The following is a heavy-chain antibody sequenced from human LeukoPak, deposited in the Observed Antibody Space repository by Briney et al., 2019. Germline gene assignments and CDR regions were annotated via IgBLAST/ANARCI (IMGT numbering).Heavy chain of an antibody. CDR2: IYYSGST. V-gene: IGHV4-59*01. D-gene: IGHD2-15*01. CDR1: GGSINSYY. J-gene: IGHJ4*02. Sequence: SETLSLTCTVSGGSINSYYWSWIRQPPGKRLEWIGYIYYSGSTKYNPSLKSRVTISVDTSKNQFSLRLSSVTAADTAMYYCARTGAVVVAARFDYWGQGTLVTVSS. CDR3: ARTGAVVVAARFDY.